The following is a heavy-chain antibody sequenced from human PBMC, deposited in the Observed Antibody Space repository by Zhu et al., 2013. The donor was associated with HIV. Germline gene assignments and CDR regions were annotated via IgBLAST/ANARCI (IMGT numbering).Heavy chain of an antibody. V-gene: IGHV1-8*03. CDR1: GYTFTGYY. J-gene: IGHJ6*03. CDR3: ARDLLLGHYYYMDV. Sequence: QVQLVQSGTEVKKPGATVKVSCKASGYTFTGYYIHWVRQAPGQGLEWMGWMNPNTGNTGYAQKFQGRVTLTRNTSISTAYMELSSLRSEDTAVYYCARDLLLGHYYYMDVWGKGTTGHRLL. CDR2: MNPNTGNT. D-gene: IGHD3-9*01.